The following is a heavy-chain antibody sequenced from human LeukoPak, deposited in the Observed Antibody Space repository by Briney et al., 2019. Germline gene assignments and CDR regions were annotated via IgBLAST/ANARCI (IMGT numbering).Heavy chain of an antibody. Sequence: GGSLRLSCVASGFTFSSHAMSWVRHAPGKGLEWVSAISASGDNTYYADSVKGRFTISRDNSKNTLYLQMNSLRAEDTAVYYCAKDLESGSYYSWGYFQHWGQGTLVTVSS. J-gene: IGHJ1*01. CDR1: GFTFSSHA. V-gene: IGHV3-23*01. D-gene: IGHD1-26*01. CDR3: AKDLESGSYYSWGYFQH. CDR2: ISASGDNT.